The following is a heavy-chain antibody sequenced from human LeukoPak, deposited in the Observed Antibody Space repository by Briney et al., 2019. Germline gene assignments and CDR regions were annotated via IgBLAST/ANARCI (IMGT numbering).Heavy chain of an antibody. CDR3: ATVIRGYYDSSGYYLRYFDY. Sequence: ASVKVSCKVSRYTLTELSMHWVRQAPGKGLEWMGGFDPEDGETNYAQKFQGRVTMTEDTSTDTAYMELSSLRSEDTAVYYCATVIRGYYDSSGYYLRYFDYWGQGTLVTVSS. J-gene: IGHJ4*02. D-gene: IGHD3-22*01. CDR2: FDPEDGET. V-gene: IGHV1-24*01. CDR1: RYTLTELS.